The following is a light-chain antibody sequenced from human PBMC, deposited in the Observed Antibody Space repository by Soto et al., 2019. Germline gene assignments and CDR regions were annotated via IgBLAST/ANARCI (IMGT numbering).Light chain of an antibody. CDR2: DVS. Sequence: QSVLTQPRSVSGSPGQSVTISCTGTSSDVGDYNYVSWYQQHPGKAPQLMIYDVSKRPSGVPDRFSGSKSGNTASLTISGLQAEDEAGYYCCSYAGSYSYVFGTGTKLTVL. CDR1: SSDVGDYNY. V-gene: IGLV2-11*01. J-gene: IGLJ1*01. CDR3: CSYAGSYSYV.